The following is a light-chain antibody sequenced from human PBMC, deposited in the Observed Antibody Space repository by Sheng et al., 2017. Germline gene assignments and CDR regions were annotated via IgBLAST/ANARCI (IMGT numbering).Light chain of an antibody. CDR1: QSVSSW. CDR2: KAS. CDR3: QQYSDDWT. J-gene: IGKJ1*01. Sequence: DIQMTQSPSTLSASVGDRVTITCRASQSVSSWLAWYQQKPGKAPKILIYKASYLESGVQSRFSGSGSGTEFTLTISSLQPDDSATYYCQQYSDDWTFGQGTKVEIK. V-gene: IGKV1-5*03.